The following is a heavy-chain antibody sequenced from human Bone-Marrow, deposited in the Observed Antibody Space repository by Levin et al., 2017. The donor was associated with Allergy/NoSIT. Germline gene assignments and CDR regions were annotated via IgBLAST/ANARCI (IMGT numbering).Heavy chain of an antibody. J-gene: IGHJ6*03. Sequence: GGSLRLSCAASGFTVSGIDMSWVRQAPGKGLEWVSSIYSGSDTYYADSVKGRFTVSGDNSKNTLYLHINSPRAEDTAVYFCARVVSDYNELDTEPHQYYYMDVWGTGTTVTVSS. D-gene: IGHD4-11*01. CDR1: GFTVSGID. CDR2: IYSGSDT. CDR3: ARVVSDYNELDTEPHQYYYMDV. V-gene: IGHV3-53*01.